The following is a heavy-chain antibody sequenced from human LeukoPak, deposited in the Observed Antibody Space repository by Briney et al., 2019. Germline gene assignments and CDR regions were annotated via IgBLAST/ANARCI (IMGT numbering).Heavy chain of an antibody. CDR2: INAGNGNT. Sequence: ASVKVSCKASGYTFTSYAMHWVRQAPGQRLEWMGWINAGNGNTKYSQKFQGRVTITRDTSASTAYMELSSLRSEDTAVYYCARDPAGASAYYDYYGMDVWGQGTTVTVSS. CDR3: ARDPAGASAYYDYYGMDV. J-gene: IGHJ6*02. CDR1: GYTFTSYA. D-gene: IGHD1-26*01. V-gene: IGHV1-3*01.